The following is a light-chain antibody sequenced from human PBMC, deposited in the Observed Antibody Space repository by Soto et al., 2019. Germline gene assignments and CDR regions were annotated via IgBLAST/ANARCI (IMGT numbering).Light chain of an antibody. CDR3: QQYRSSPWT. CDR1: QSVASNY. Sequence: EIVLRQSPGIMFSSPGERATPSCRATQSVASNYLAWYQQKPGQAPRLLIYGTSNKSNDIPDRFSGGGSGTDFTLTINRLGPEDFAVYFCQQYRSSPWTFGQGTKVEVK. CDR2: GTS. J-gene: IGKJ1*01. V-gene: IGKV3-20*01.